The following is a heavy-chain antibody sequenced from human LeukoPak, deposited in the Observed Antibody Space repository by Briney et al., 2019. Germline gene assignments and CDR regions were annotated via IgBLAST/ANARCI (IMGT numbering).Heavy chain of an antibody. V-gene: IGHV3-30-3*01. CDR3: TVVQHY. D-gene: IGHD1-1*01. J-gene: IGHJ4*02. Sequence: GGSLRLSCAASGFTFSSYAMHWVRQAPGKGLEWVAVISYDGSNKYYADSVKGRFTISRDNSKNTLYLQMNSLRAEDTAVYYCTVVQHYWGQGTLVTVSS. CDR1: GFTFSSYA. CDR2: ISYDGSNK.